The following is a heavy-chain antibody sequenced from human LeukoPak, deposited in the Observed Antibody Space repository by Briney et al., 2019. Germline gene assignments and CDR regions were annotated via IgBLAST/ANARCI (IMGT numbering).Heavy chain of an antibody. J-gene: IGHJ4*02. CDR1: GNYW. D-gene: IGHD2/OR15-2a*01. V-gene: IGHV3-74*01. CDR2: INSDGSWT. Sequence: GGSLRLSCEASGNYWMHWVRQAPGKGLVWVSHINSDGSWTSYADSVKGRFTTSKDNAKNTVYLQMNSLRAEDTAVYYCVSFYETYWGRGTLVTVSS. CDR3: VSFYETY.